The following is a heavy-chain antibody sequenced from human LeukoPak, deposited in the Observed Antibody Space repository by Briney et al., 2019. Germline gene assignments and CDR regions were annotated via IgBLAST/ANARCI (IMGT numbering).Heavy chain of an antibody. D-gene: IGHD1-26*01. J-gene: IGHJ4*02. CDR2: IKEDGSAK. Sequence: GGSLRLSCAASGFTFGSYWMSWVRQAPGKGLEWVANIKEDGSAKYYAGSVKGRFTISRDDSKNTLYLQMNSLRADDTAVYYCARGPTGSPKLSAFDYWGQGTLVTVSS. CDR1: GFTFGSYW. V-gene: IGHV3-7*03. CDR3: ARGPTGSPKLSAFDY.